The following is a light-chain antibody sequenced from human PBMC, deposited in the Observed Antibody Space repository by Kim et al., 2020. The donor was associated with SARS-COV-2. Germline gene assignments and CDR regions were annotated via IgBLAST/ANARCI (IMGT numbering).Light chain of an antibody. CDR1: SLRSYY. J-gene: IGLJ2*01. Sequence: SSELTQDPAVSVALGQTVRITCQGDSLRSYYASWYQQKPGQAPVLVIYGKNNRPSGIPDRLSGSSSGNTASLTITGAQAEAEADYYCNSRDSSGNHLDVV. CDR3: NSRDSSGNHLDVV. V-gene: IGLV3-19*01. CDR2: GKN.